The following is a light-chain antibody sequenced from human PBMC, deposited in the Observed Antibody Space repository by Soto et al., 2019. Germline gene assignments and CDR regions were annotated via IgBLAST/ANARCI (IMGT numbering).Light chain of an antibody. J-gene: IGLJ3*02. V-gene: IGLV1-44*01. Sequence: QAVVTQPPSASGTPGQRVTISCSGSNSNIGRNAVNWYQQFPGTAPKLLIYSNNERPSGVPDRFSGSKSGTSASLAISGLQSEDETDYYCATWDDSVNGPVFGGGTKVTVL. CDR3: ATWDDSVNGPV. CDR1: NSNIGRNA. CDR2: SNN.